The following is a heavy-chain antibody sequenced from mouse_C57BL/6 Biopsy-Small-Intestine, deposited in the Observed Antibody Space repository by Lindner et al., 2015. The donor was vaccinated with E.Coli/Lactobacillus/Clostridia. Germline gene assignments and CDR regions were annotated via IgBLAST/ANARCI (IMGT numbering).Heavy chain of an antibody. CDR2: IYPGDGDT. D-gene: IGHD2-2*01. J-gene: IGHJ3*01. Sequence: VQLQESGPELVKPGASVKISCKASGYAFSDSWMNWVKQRPGKGLEWIGRIYPGDGDTNYNGKFKGKATLTADKSSNTAYMQLSSLTSEDSAVYFCAREGAYYGYDAWFAYWGQGTLVTVS. CDR1: GYAFSDSW. CDR3: AREGAYYGYDAWFAY. V-gene: IGHV1-82*01.